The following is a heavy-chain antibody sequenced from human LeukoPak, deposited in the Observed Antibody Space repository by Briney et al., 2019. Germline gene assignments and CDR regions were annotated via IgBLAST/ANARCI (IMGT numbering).Heavy chain of an antibody. Sequence: PSETLSLTCGVSGGSISSTNWWSWVRQPPGQGLEWIGEISLTGETNYNPSLNGRVTMSLDESRNQLSLDLTSVTAADTAVYYCATGSPGRQPHFFDYWGQGTLVTVSS. D-gene: IGHD3-10*01. V-gene: IGHV4-4*02. CDR1: GGSISSTNW. CDR3: ATGSPGRQPHFFDY. CDR2: ISLTGET. J-gene: IGHJ4*02.